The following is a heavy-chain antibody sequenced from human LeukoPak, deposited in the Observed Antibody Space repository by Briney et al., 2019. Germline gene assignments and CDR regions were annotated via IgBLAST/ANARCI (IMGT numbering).Heavy chain of an antibody. CDR2: INPNSGGT. Sequence: ASVKVSFKASGYTFTVYYMHWVRQAPGQGLEWMGWINPNSGGTNYAQKFQGRVTMTRDTSISTAYMELSRLRSDDTAVYYCARDRAPYFYDSSAYYFDYWGQGTLVTVSS. D-gene: IGHD3-22*01. CDR1: GYTFTVYY. V-gene: IGHV1-2*02. CDR3: ARDRAPYFYDSSAYYFDY. J-gene: IGHJ4*02.